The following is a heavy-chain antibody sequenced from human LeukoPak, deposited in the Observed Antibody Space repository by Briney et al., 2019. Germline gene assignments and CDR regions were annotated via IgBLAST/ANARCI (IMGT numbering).Heavy chain of an antibody. CDR2: IIPILGIA. V-gene: IGHV1-69*04. D-gene: IGHD5-18*01. J-gene: IGHJ5*02. CDR3: ARTPGIQLWLYWFDP. CDR1: GGTFSSYA. Sequence: GSSVKVSCKASGGTFSSYAISWVRQAPGQGLEWMGRIIPILGIANYAQKFQGRVTITADKSTSTAYMELSSLRSEDAAVYYCARTPGIQLWLYWFDPWGQGTLVTVSS.